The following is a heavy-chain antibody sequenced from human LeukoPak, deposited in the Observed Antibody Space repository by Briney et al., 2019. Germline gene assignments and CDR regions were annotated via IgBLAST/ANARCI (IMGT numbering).Heavy chain of an antibody. CDR3: ASLGLTWYFDL. J-gene: IGHJ2*01. CDR1: GFTFSSYW. V-gene: IGHV3-7*01. CDR2: INQDGSEK. D-gene: IGHD7-27*01. Sequence: EGSLRLSCAASGFTFSSYWMTWVRQAPGKGLEWVANINQDGSEKYYVDSVKGRFTISRDNAKNSLYLQMNSLRAEDTAVYYCASLGLTWYFDLWGRGTLVTVSS.